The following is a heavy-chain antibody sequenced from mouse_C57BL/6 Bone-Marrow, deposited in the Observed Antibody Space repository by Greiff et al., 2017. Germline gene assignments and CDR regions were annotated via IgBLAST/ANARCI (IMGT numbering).Heavy chain of an antibody. D-gene: IGHD1-1*01. V-gene: IGHV1-52*01. J-gene: IGHJ2*01. Sequence: QVQLQQPGAELVRPGSSVKLSCKASGYTFTSYWMHWVKQRPIQGLEWIGNIDPSDSETHYNQKFKDKATLTVDKSSSTAYMQLSSLTSEDSAVYYGAREILLRPYFDYWGQGTTLTVSS. CDR3: AREILLRPYFDY. CDR1: GYTFTSYW. CDR2: IDPSDSET.